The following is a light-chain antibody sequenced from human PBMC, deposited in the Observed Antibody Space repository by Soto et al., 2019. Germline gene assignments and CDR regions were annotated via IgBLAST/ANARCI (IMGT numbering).Light chain of an antibody. CDR2: DVS. J-gene: IGLJ1*01. CDR3: SSYTSSSTHNYV. CDR1: SSDVGGYNY. V-gene: IGLV2-14*01. Sequence: QSVLNQPASVSGSPGQSTTISCTGTSSDVGGYNYVSWYQQHPGKAPKLMIYDVSNRPSGVSNRFSGSKSGNTASLTISGLQAEDEADYYCSSYTSSSTHNYVFGTGTKVTVL.